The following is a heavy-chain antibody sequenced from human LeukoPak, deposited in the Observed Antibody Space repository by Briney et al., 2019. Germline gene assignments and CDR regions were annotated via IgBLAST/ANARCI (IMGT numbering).Heavy chain of an antibody. D-gene: IGHD4-17*01. J-gene: IGHJ4*02. Sequence: GGSLRLSCAASGFTFSSYWMHWVRQAPGKGLVWVSRINSDGSSTSYADSVKGRFTISRDNAKNTLYLQMNSLRAEDTAVYYCAKEGSYYGDFDYFDYWGQGTLVTVSS. V-gene: IGHV3-74*01. CDR2: INSDGSST. CDR1: GFTFSSYW. CDR3: AKEGSYYGDFDYFDY.